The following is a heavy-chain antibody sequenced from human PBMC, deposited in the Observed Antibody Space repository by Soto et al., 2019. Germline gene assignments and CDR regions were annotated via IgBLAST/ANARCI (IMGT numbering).Heavy chain of an antibody. J-gene: IGHJ6*02. V-gene: IGHV4-30-2*01. CDR1: GGSISSGGYS. CDR3: ARAKLTPGYNYSAMDV. CDR2: IYHSGST. Sequence: SETLSLTCAVSGGSISSGGYSWSWIRQPPGKGLEWIGYIYHSGSTYYNPSLKSRVTISVDRSKNQFSLKLSSVTAADTAVYFCARAKLTPGYNYSAMDVWGQGTTVT. D-gene: IGHD1-26*01.